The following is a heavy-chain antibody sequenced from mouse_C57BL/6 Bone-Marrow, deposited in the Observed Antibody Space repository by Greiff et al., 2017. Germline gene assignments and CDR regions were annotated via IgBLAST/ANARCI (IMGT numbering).Heavy chain of an antibody. V-gene: IGHV1-82*01. CDR2: IYPGDGDT. CDR1: GYAFSSSW. CDR3: ASWHWITTVVDWYFDV. Sequence: VQLQESGPELVKPGASVKISCKASGYAFSSSWMNWVKQRPGQGLEWIGRIYPGDGDTNYNGKFKGKATLTADKSSSTAYMQLSSLTSADSAVYFCASWHWITTVVDWYFDVWGTGTTVTVSS. D-gene: IGHD1-1*01. J-gene: IGHJ1*03.